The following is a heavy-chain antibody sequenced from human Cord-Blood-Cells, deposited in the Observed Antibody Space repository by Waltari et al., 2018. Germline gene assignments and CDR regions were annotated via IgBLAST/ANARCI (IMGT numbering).Heavy chain of an antibody. CDR3: AKDGGGEQLVPDY. CDR1: GFTSSSYA. J-gene: IGHJ4*02. D-gene: IGHD6-13*01. CDR2: ISGSGGST. Sequence: EVQLLESGGGLVQPGGSLRLSCAASGFTSSSYAMSWVRRAPGKGLEWVSAISGSGGSTYYADSVKGRFTISRDNSKNTLYLQMNSLRAEDTAVYYCAKDGGGEQLVPDYWGQGTLVTVSS. V-gene: IGHV3-23*01.